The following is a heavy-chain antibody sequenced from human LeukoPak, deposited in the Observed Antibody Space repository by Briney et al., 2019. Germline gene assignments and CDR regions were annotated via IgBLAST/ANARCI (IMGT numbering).Heavy chain of an antibody. D-gene: IGHD3-22*01. CDR2: IKEDGSEK. J-gene: IGHJ4*02. V-gene: IGHV3-7*03. Sequence: GGSLRLSCAASGFTFNTFWMTWLRQAPGKGLEWVANIKEDGSEKHYVDSLKGRFTISRDNAKNSLYLQMNGLRAEDTAVYYCAREYYYNSSGYRALRYWGQGTLVTVSS. CDR1: GFTFNTFW. CDR3: AREYYYNSSGYRALRY.